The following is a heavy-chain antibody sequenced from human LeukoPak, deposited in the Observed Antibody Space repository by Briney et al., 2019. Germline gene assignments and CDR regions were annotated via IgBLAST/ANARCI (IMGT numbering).Heavy chain of an antibody. CDR2: ISAYNGNT. D-gene: IGHD3-3*01. J-gene: IGHJ4*02. Sequence: ASVKVSCKASGGTFSSYGISWVRQAPGQGLEWMGWISAYNGNTNYAQKLQGRVTMTTDTSTSTAYMELRSLRSDDTAVYYCATSVGGYDFTYYFDYWGQGTLVTVSS. V-gene: IGHV1-18*01. CDR1: GGTFSSYG. CDR3: ATSVGGYDFTYYFDY.